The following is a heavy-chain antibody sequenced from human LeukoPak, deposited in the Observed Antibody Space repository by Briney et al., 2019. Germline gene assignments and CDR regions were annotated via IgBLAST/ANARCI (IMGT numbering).Heavy chain of an antibody. Sequence: ASVKVSCMASGYTFTSYGISWGRQAPGQGLEWMGWISAYNGNINYAQKFQGRVTMTTDTSTSTAYLELRSLRSDDTAVYYCARDLGAAGTLSFFDYWGQGTLVTVSS. V-gene: IGHV1-18*04. CDR3: ARDLGAAGTLSFFDY. D-gene: IGHD6-13*01. CDR1: GYTFTSYG. J-gene: IGHJ4*02. CDR2: ISAYNGNI.